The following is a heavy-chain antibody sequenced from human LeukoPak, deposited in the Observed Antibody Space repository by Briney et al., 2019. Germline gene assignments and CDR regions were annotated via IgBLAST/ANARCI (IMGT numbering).Heavy chain of an antibody. J-gene: IGHJ4*02. CDR3: ARVPKSYDFWSGYLIDY. D-gene: IGHD3-3*01. V-gene: IGHV1-2*02. CDR1: GYTFTVYY. CDR2: INPNSGGT. Sequence: ASVKVSCTASGYTFTVYYMHWVRQAPGQGLEWMGWINPNSGGTNYAQKFQGRVTMTRDTSISTAYMELSRLRSDDTAVYYCARVPKSYDFWSGYLIDYWGQGTLVTVSS.